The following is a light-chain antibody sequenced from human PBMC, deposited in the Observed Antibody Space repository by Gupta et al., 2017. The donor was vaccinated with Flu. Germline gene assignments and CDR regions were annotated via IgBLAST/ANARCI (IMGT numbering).Light chain of an antibody. V-gene: IGLV2-8*01. CDR2: EVS. J-gene: IGLJ1*01. CDR3: SSYGVSNKRV. Sequence: SVTISCTGTSDDGGGFNYVSWYQQHRGRAPKLIIYEVSRRPSGVPDRFSGSKSGIAASVTVSGLEAEDEADYYWSSYGVSNKRVFGTGTKVTVL. CDR1: SDDGGGFNY.